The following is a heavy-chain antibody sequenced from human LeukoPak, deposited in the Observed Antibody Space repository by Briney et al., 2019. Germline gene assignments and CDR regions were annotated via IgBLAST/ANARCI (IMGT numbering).Heavy chain of an antibody. CDR2: INSDGSST. V-gene: IGHV3-74*01. CDR3: ARGTRGSGSSFYYYYYYMDV. CDR1: GFTFSSYW. J-gene: IGHJ6*03. Sequence: PGGSLRLSCAASGFTFSSYWMHWVRHAPGKGLVWVSRINSDGSSTSYADSVKGRFTISRDNAKNTLYLQMNSLRAEDTAVYYCARGTRGSGSSFYYYYYYMDVWGKGTTVTVSS. D-gene: IGHD3-10*01.